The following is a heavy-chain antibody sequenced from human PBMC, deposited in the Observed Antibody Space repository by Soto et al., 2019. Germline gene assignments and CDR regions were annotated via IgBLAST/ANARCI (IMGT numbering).Heavy chain of an antibody. V-gene: IGHV1-18*01. CDR2: IRVDSGNT. CDR3: ARDRSTSDV. J-gene: IGHJ6*02. D-gene: IGHD2-2*01. CDR1: GYTFNSYG. Sequence: QVQLVQSGAEVKKPGASVKVSCKASGYTFNSYGISWVRQAPGQGLEWMGWIRVDSGNTDYAQKLQGRVTMTTDTSTNTGYMELRNLRPDDTAVYYCARDRSTSDVWGQGTTVTVSS.